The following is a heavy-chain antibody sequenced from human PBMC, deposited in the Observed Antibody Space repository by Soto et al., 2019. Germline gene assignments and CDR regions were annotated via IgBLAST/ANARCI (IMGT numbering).Heavy chain of an antibody. V-gene: IGHV4-31*03. CDR3: ARVCGGDCHYGMDV. D-gene: IGHD2-21*02. Sequence: QVQLQESGPGLVKPSQTLSLTCTVSGGSISGGGSYWTWIRQHPGKGLEWIGYIYYSGSTYYNPSLKSRVSLSVDTSKNQFFLQLSSVTAADTAVYYCARVCGGDCHYGMDVWGQGTTVTVSS. CDR2: IYYSGST. J-gene: IGHJ6*02. CDR1: GGSISGGGSY.